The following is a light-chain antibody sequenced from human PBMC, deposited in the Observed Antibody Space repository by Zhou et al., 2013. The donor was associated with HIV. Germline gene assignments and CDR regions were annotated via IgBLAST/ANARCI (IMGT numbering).Light chain of an antibody. J-gene: IGKJ1*01. CDR2: DAS. V-gene: IGKV3-11*01. CDR1: QSISSY. Sequence: EIVMTQSPATLSVSPGERATLSCRASQSISSYLAWYQQRPGQAPRLLIYDASKRATGIPARFSGSGFGTDFTLTISSLEPEDFAVYYCHQRSHWPRTFGQGTNVEIK. CDR3: HQRSHWPRT.